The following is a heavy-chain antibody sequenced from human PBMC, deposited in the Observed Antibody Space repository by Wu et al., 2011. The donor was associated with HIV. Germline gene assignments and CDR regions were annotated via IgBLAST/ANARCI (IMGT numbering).Heavy chain of an antibody. V-gene: IGHV1-46*01. D-gene: IGHD6-19*01. CDR3: ARDAALAGHKQYDY. Sequence: QVQLVQSGAEVKKPGASVKVSCKASGYTFTNYYIHWVRQAPGQGLEWMGVMNPNRGSTNYAQRFQGRVTMTRDTSTSTVYMELSSLKSEDTAVYYCARDAALAGHKQYDYWGQGTLVTVSS. J-gene: IGHJ4*02. CDR2: MNPNRGST. CDR1: GYTFTNYY.